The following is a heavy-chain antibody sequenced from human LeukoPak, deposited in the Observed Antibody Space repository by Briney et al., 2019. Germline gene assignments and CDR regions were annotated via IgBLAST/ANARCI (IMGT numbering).Heavy chain of an antibody. Sequence: GGSLRLSCAASGYTFSRFGMNWVRQAPGQGLEWMANIKEYGGEKNYVDCVKGRFTISRDNATNSPYLQMNSLRADDTAVYYCARDRGLLSFDYWGQRTLVTVSS. CDR3: ARDRGLLSFDY. D-gene: IGHD2-21*01. CDR2: IKEYGGEK. J-gene: IGHJ4*02. V-gene: IGHV3-7*01. CDR1: GYTFSRFG.